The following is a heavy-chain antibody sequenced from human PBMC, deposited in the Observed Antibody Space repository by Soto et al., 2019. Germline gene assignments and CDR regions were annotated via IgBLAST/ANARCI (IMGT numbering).Heavy chain of an antibody. J-gene: IGHJ4*02. CDR1: GGTFSSYT. CDR2: IIPILGIA. V-gene: IGHV1-69*02. Sequence: QVQLVQSGAEVKKPGSSVKVSCKASGGTFSSYTISWVRQAPGQGLEWMGRIIPILGIANYAQKFQGRVTIAAEKSTITAYMELSSLRSEDTAVYYCAMEYCSSTSCYRDYWGQGTLVTVSS. D-gene: IGHD2-2*02. CDR3: AMEYCSSTSCYRDY.